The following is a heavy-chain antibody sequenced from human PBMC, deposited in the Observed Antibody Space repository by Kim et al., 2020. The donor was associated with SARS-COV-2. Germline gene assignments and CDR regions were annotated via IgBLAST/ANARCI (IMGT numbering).Heavy chain of an antibody. CDR3: AASYDFWSGLMDV. Sequence: GGSLRLSCAASGFTFGDYAMHWVRQAPGKGLEWVSGISWNSGSIGYADSVKGRFTISRDNAKNPLYLQMNSLRAEDTALYYCAASYDFWSGLMDVWGKGTTVTVSS. CDR2: ISWNSGSI. J-gene: IGHJ6*03. CDR1: GFTFGDYA. D-gene: IGHD3-3*01. V-gene: IGHV3-9*01.